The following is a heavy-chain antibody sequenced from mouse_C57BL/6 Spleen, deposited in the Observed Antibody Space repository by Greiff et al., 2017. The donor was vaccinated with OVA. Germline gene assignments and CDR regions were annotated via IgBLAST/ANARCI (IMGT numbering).Heavy chain of an antibody. CDR3: ARDSSGLYAMDY. V-gene: IGHV1-80*01. CDR1: GYAFSSYW. J-gene: IGHJ4*01. D-gene: IGHD3-2*02. Sequence: VQLLESGAELVKPGASVKISCKASGYAFSSYWMNWVKQRPGKGLEWIGQIYPGDGDTNYNGKFKGKATLTADKSSSTAYMQLSSLTSEDSAVYFCARDSSGLYAMDYWGQGTSVTVSS. CDR2: IYPGDGDT.